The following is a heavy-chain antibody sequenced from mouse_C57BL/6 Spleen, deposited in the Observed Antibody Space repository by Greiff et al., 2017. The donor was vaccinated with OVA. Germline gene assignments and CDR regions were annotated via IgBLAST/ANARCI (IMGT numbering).Heavy chain of an antibody. D-gene: IGHD4-1*01. V-gene: IGHV14-2*01. J-gene: IGHJ3*01. CDR2: IDPEDGET. CDR3: ARSTNWESFAY. CDR1: GFNIKDYY. Sequence: VHVKQSGAELVKPGASVKLSCTASGFNIKDYYMHWVKQRTEQGLAWIGRIDPEDGETKYAPKFQGKATITADTSSNTAYLQLSSLTSEDTAVYYCARSTNWESFAYWGQGTLVTVSA.